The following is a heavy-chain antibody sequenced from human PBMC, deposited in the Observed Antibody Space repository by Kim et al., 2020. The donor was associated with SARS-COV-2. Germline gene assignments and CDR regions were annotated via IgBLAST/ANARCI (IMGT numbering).Heavy chain of an antibody. D-gene: IGHD5-12*01. CDR3: ARLDGYNLGEGDWFFDL. V-gene: IGHV4-59*08. CDR1: GGSISSYY. Sequence: SETLSLTCTVSGGSISSYYWSWIRQPPGKGLEWIGYIYYSGSTNYNPSLKSRVTISVDTSKNQFSLKLSSVTAADTTVYYCARLDGYNLGEGDWFFDLWGRGSLVTVSS. CDR2: IYYSGST. J-gene: IGHJ2*01.